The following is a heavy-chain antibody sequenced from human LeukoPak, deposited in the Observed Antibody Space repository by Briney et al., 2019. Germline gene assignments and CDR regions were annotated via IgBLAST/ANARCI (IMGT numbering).Heavy chain of an antibody. CDR2: IYHSGST. D-gene: IGHD3-3*01. J-gene: IGHJ2*01. V-gene: IGHV4-38-2*01. CDR3: ARAPDWSGYPRYWYFDL. Sequence: PSETLSLTCAVSGYSISSGYYWGWIRQPPGKGLEWIGSIYHSGSTYYNPSLKSRVTISVGTSKNQFSLKLSSVTAADTAVYYCARAPDWSGYPRYWYFDLWGRGTLVTVSS. CDR1: GYSISSGYY.